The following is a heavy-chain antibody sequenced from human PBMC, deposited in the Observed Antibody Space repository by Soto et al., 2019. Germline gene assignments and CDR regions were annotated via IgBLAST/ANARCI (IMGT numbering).Heavy chain of an antibody. CDR2: IYPGDSDT. Sequence: GESLKISCKGSGYSFTSYWIGWVHQMSGKGLEWMGIIYPGDSDTRYSPSFQGQVTISADKSISTAYLQWSSLKASDTAMYYCARGYCSSTSCYRIRFDPWGQGTLVTVSS. D-gene: IGHD2-2*02. J-gene: IGHJ5*02. V-gene: IGHV5-51*07. CDR1: GYSFTSYW. CDR3: ARGYCSSTSCYRIRFDP.